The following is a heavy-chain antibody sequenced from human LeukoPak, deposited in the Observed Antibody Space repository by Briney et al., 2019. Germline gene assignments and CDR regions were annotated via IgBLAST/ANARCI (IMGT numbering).Heavy chain of an antibody. CDR1: GGSISSSNW. CDR3: ARSDPPADSSGYYFDY. Sequence: SETLSLTCAVSGGSISSSNWWSWVRQPPGKGLEWIGEIYHSGSTNYNPSLKSRVTISVDKSKNQFSLKLSSVTAADTAVYYCARSDPPADSSGYYFDYWGQGTLVTVSS. V-gene: IGHV4-4*02. D-gene: IGHD3-22*01. CDR2: IYHSGST. J-gene: IGHJ4*02.